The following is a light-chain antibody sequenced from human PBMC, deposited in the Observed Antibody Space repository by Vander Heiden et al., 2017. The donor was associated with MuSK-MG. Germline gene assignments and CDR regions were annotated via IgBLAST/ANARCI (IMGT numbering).Light chain of an antibody. Sequence: YVLAQPSSVPVAPGQMARITCGENNIGSKSVHWYQQRPGQAPVLVVYEDNARPSGIPERFSGSNSGNTATLTISRVEAGDEADYYCQVWDNSDDYLYVFGTGTRVTVL. CDR1: NIGSKS. CDR2: EDN. CDR3: QVWDNSDDYLYV. J-gene: IGLJ1*01. V-gene: IGLV3-21*02.